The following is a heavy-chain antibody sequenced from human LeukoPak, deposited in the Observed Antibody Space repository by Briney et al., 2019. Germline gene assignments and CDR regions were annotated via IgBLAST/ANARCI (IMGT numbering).Heavy chain of an antibody. D-gene: IGHD3-3*01. CDR2: IYYSGST. CDR3: ARGSVTSYDFWSGYYIPFDY. V-gene: IGHV4-59*01. Sequence: SETLSLTCTVSGGSISSYNWSWIRQPPGKGLEGIGYIYYSGSTNYNPSLKSRVTILVDTSKNQFSLKLSSVTAADTAVYYCARGSVTSYDFWSGYYIPFDYWGQGTLVTVSS. CDR1: GGSISSYN. J-gene: IGHJ4*02.